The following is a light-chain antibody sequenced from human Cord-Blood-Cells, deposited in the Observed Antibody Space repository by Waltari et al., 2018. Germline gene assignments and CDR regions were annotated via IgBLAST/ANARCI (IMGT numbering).Light chain of an antibody. J-gene: IGLJ1*01. V-gene: IGLV2-14*03. CDR1: SSDVGGYNY. CDR2: DVS. CDR3: SSYTSSSTLYV. Sequence: QSALTQPASVSGSPGQSITISCTGTSSDVGGYNYVSWYHQHPGKAPKLMIYDVSNRPSGVSNRFSGSKSGNTASLTISGLQAEDEADYDCSSYTSSSTLYVFGTGTKVTVL.